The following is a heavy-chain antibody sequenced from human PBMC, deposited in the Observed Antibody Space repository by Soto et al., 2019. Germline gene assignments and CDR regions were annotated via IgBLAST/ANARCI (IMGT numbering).Heavy chain of an antibody. V-gene: IGHV1-69*01. CDR3: ARAATMVRGVIIKGYYYYGMDV. J-gene: IGHJ6*02. Sequence: QVQLVQSGAEVKKPGSSVKVSCKASGGTFSSYAISWVRQAPGQGLEWMGGIIPIFGTANYAQKFQGRVTITADESTSTAYMELSSLRSEDTAVYYCARAATMVRGVIIKGYYYYGMDVWGQGTTVTVSS. CDR2: IIPIFGTA. D-gene: IGHD3-10*01. CDR1: GGTFSSYA.